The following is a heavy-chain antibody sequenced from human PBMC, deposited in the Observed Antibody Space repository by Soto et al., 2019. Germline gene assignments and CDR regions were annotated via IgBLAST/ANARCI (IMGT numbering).Heavy chain of an antibody. J-gene: IGHJ4*02. CDR1: GGSISSYY. Sequence: SETLSPTCTVSGGSISSYYWSWIRQPPGKGLEWIGYIYYSGSTNYNPSLKSRVTISVDTSKNQFSLKLSSVTAADTAVYYCARAGGPTGDFDYWGQGTLVTVSS. D-gene: IGHD1-1*01. CDR2: IYYSGST. CDR3: ARAGGPTGDFDY. V-gene: IGHV4-59*01.